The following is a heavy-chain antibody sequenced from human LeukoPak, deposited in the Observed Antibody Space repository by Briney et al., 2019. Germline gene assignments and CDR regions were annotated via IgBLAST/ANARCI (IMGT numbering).Heavy chain of an antibody. Sequence: GGSLRLSCAASGFTVRTNYMSWVRQAPGKGLEWVSAISGSGGSTYYADSVKGRFTISRDNSKNTLYLQMNSLRAEDTAVYYCAKTSIAAAQRDYYYYYMDVWGKGTTVTVSS. CDR3: AKTSIAAAQRDYYYYYMDV. D-gene: IGHD6-13*01. V-gene: IGHV3-23*01. CDR1: GFTVRTNY. J-gene: IGHJ6*03. CDR2: ISGSGGST.